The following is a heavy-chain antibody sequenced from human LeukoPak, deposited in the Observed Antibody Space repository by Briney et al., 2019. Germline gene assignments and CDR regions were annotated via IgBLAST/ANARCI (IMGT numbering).Heavy chain of an antibody. CDR2: IYTSGST. Sequence: SETLSLTCTVSGDSISTGFYYWSWIRQPAGKGLEWIGRIYTSGSTNYNPSLKSRVTISVDTSKNQFSLKLSSVTAADTAVYYCASRQYCSGGSCYGLGDAFDIWGQGTMVTVSS. J-gene: IGHJ3*02. CDR3: ASRQYCSGGSCYGLGDAFDI. CDR1: GDSISTGFYY. D-gene: IGHD2-15*01. V-gene: IGHV4-61*02.